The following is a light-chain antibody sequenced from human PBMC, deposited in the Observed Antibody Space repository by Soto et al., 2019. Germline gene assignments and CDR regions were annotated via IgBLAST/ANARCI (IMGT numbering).Light chain of an antibody. J-gene: IGKJ4*01. CDR3: QQSSRMPP. CDR1: QNITTY. CDR2: HAS. Sequence: DIQLTQSPSSLSASVGDRVTITCRSSQNITTYLNWYQQRPGEPPKLLIYHASSLKSGVPSRFSGSASGTAFTLTISSLQPEDFGTYYCQQSSRMPPFGGGTKLDIK. V-gene: IGKV1-39*01.